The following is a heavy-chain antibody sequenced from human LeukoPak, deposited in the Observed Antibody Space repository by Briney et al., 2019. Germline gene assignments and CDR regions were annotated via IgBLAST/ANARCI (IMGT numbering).Heavy chain of an antibody. CDR1: GFTFSSYG. CDR2: IRYDGGNK. V-gene: IGHV3-30*02. Sequence: HPGGSLRLSCAASGFTFSSYGMHWVRQAPGKGLEWVAFIRYDGGNKYYADSVKGRFTISRDNSKNTLYLQMNSLRAEDTAVYYCARDHRGSGSRYYYYYMDVWGKGTTVTISS. J-gene: IGHJ6*03. CDR3: ARDHRGSGSRYYYYYMDV. D-gene: IGHD3-10*01.